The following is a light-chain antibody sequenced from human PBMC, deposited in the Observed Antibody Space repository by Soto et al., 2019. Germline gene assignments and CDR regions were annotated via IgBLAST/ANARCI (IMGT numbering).Light chain of an antibody. CDR1: QSVSRW. CDR2: EAS. J-gene: IGKJ1*01. CDR3: QQFNSKVWT. Sequence: DIQMTQSPSTLSASVGDTVTITCRASQSVSRWLNLYQQKSGKAPRLLIYEASNLEIGVPSRFSGSGSGTEFILTINSLQPADSATYYCQQFNSKVWTFGQGTKVEI. V-gene: IGKV1-5*01.